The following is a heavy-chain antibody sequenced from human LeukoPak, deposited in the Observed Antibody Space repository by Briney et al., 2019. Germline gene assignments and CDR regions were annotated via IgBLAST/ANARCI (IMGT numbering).Heavy chain of an antibody. CDR1: GYTFTSYY. D-gene: IGHD3-22*01. J-gene: IGHJ4*02. CDR2: INPSDGST. V-gene: IGHV1-46*01. CDR3: ARSRADSSGYYGLVH. Sequence: PVASVKVSCKASGYTFTSYYMHWVRQAPGQGLEWMGIINPSDGSTSYAQKFQGRVTMTRDTSTSTVYMELSSLRSEDTAVYYCARSRADSSGYYGLVHWGQGTLVTVSS.